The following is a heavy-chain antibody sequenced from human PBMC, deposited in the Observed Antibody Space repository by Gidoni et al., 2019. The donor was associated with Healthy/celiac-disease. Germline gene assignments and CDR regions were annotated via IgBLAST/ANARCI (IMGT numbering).Heavy chain of an antibody. Sequence: EVQLVESGGGLVQPGGSLRLSCAASGFPVSSNYMSWVRQAPGKGLEWVSVIYSGGSTYYADSVKGRFTISRDNSKNTLYLQMNSLRAEDTAVYYCARDKTTVVTVGAFDIWGQGTMVTVSS. V-gene: IGHV3-66*02. J-gene: IGHJ3*02. CDR3: ARDKTTVVTVGAFDI. D-gene: IGHD4-17*01. CDR1: GFPVSSNY. CDR2: IYSGGST.